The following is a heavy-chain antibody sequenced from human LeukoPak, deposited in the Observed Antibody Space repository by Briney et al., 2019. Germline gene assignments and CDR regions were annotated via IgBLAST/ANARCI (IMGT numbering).Heavy chain of an antibody. CDR3: AKDPDYYGSGSYYQYNWFDP. V-gene: IGHV3-30*02. CDR1: GFTFSSYG. J-gene: IGHJ5*02. D-gene: IGHD3-10*01. Sequence: GGSLRLSCAASGFTFSSYGMHWVRQAPGKGLEWVAFIRFDGSNKYYADSVKGRFTISRDNSKNTLYLQMNCLRAEDTAVYYCAKDPDYYGSGSYYQYNWFDPWGQGTLVTVSS. CDR2: IRFDGSNK.